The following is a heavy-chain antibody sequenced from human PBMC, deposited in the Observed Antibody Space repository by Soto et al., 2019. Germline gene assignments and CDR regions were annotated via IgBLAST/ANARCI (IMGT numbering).Heavy chain of an antibody. D-gene: IGHD3-10*01. Sequence: GASVKVSCKASGFTFTSSAMHWVRQARGQRLEWIGWIVVGSGNTNYAQKFQERVTITRDMSTSTAYMELSSLRSEDTAVYYCAASTGIPPYFDYWGQGTLVTVSS. V-gene: IGHV1-58*02. J-gene: IGHJ4*02. CDR2: IVVGSGNT. CDR1: GFTFTSSA. CDR3: AASTGIPPYFDY.